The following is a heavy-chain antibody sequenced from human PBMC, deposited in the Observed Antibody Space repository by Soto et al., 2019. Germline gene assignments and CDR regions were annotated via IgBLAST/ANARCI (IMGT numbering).Heavy chain of an antibody. CDR2: ISYDGSNK. J-gene: IGHJ4*02. CDR1: GFTFSSYA. D-gene: IGHD1-1*01. V-gene: IGHV3-30-3*01. Sequence: QVQLVESGGGVVQPGRSLRLSCAASGFTFSSYAMHWVRQAPGTGLEWVAVISYDGSNKSYADSVKGRFTISRDNSKNTLYLQMNSLRAEDTAVYYCARDLLDVYFDYWGQGTLVTVSS. CDR3: ARDLLDVYFDY.